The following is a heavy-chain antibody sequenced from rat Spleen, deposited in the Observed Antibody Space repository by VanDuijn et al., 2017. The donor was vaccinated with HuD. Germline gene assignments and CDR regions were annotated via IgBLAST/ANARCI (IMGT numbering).Heavy chain of an antibody. D-gene: IGHD1-4*01. CDR3: SPLPGRNLAY. CDR1: GFTFSDYY. CDR2: ISTGGTNT. J-gene: IGHJ2*01. V-gene: IGHV5-25*01. Sequence: EVQLVESDGGLVQPGRSLKLSCAASGFTFSDYYMAWVRQAPTKGLEWIASISTGGTNTYYRGSVKGRFTISRDNAKNTLFLQMDSLRSEDTATYYCSPLPGRNLAYWGQGVVVTVSS.